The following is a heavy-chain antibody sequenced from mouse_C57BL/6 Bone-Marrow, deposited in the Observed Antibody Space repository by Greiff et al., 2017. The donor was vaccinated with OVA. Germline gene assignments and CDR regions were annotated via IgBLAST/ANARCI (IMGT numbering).Heavy chain of an antibody. V-gene: IGHV1-82*01. CDR3: ARRDGSSWAMDY. Sequence: QVQLQQSGPELVKPGASVKISCKASGYAFSSSWMNWVKQRPGKGLEWIGRIYPGDGDTNYNGKFKGQATLTADKSSSTAYMQLSSLTSEDSAVDFCARRDGSSWAMDYWGQGTSVTVSS. J-gene: IGHJ4*01. D-gene: IGHD1-1*01. CDR2: IYPGDGDT. CDR1: GYAFSSSW.